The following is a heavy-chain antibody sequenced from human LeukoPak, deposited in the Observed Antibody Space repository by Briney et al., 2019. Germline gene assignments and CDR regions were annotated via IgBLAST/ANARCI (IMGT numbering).Heavy chain of an antibody. CDR1: GFTFSSYA. CDR3: ARRTRSYFDY. Sequence: GGSLRLSCAASGFTFSSYAMSWVRQAPGKGLEWVANIKQDGSEKYYVDSVKGRFTISRDNAKNSLYLQMNSLRAEDTAVYYCARRTRSYFDYWGQGTLVTVSS. J-gene: IGHJ4*02. CDR2: IKQDGSEK. V-gene: IGHV3-7*01.